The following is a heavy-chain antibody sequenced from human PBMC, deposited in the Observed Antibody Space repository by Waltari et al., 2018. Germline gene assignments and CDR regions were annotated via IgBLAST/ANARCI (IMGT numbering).Heavy chain of an antibody. CDR1: GSTLTELS. D-gene: IGHD3-16*01. V-gene: IGHV1-24*01. Sequence: QVQLVQSGAEVKKPGASVKVSCKVSGSTLTELSMHWVRQAPGKGLEWMGGFEPEDGETIYAQKFQGRVTMTEDTSTDTAYMELSSLRSEDTAVYYCATRPLMITFGGVHFDYWGQGTLVTVSS. J-gene: IGHJ4*02. CDR2: FEPEDGET. CDR3: ATRPLMITFGGVHFDY.